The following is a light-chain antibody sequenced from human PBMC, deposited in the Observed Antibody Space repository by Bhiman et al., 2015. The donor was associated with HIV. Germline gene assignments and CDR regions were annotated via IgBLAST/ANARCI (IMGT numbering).Light chain of an antibody. V-gene: IGLV1-36*01. J-gene: IGLJ1*01. CDR2: SDF. CDR1: ASNIGRNS. CDR3: GTWDGTLSLYV. Sequence: QSVLTQSPSVSEAPGQRVTISCSGSASNIGRNSVYWYQQFPGEAPKLLIYSDFQLPSGVSDRFSGSRSGTSASLAISGLQSEDEADYYCGTWDGTLSLYVFGTGTKVTVL.